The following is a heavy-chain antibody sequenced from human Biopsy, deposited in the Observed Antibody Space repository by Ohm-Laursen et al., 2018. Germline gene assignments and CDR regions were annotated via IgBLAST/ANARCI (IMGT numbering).Heavy chain of an antibody. Sequence: GASVKVSCNASGYTFTDSYMHWVRQAPGQGLEWMGWMNPDSGNTGYAQNFQGRVTMTRNTSISTAYMELSSLKSEDTAVYFCARADPPLFYYGSGSSNWFDPWGQGTLVTVSS. CDR3: ARADPPLFYYGSGSSNWFDP. V-gene: IGHV1-8*02. D-gene: IGHD3-10*01. J-gene: IGHJ5*02. CDR2: MNPDSGNT. CDR1: GYTFTDSY.